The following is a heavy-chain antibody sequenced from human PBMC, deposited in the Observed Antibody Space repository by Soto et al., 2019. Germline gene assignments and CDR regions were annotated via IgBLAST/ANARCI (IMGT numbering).Heavy chain of an antibody. CDR2: IYHSGST. J-gene: IGHJ6*02. V-gene: IGHV4-4*02. CDR3: ARVRGSYYYGMDV. Sequence: QVQLQESGPGLVKPSGTLSLTCAVSGGSISSSNWWSWVRQPPGKGLEWIGEIYHSGSTNYNPSLKSRVTLSVDKSKNQFSRKLSAVTAADTAVYYFARVRGSYYYGMDVWGQGTTVTVS. CDR1: GGSISSSNW. D-gene: IGHD1-26*01.